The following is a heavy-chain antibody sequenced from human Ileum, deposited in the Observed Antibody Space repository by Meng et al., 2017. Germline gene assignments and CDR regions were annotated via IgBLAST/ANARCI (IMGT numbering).Heavy chain of an antibody. Sequence: EAQRVESGGGLLQPWGSLTLSCASSGFTFRTYSMHWVRQAPGKGLVWVSQIKPDGRTTAYADSVKGRFTISRDNAKSTLYLEMNSLRAEDAAVYYCARDWDWVVWDYWGQGTLVTVSS. CDR3: ARDWDWVVWDY. D-gene: IGHD3/OR15-3a*01. J-gene: IGHJ4*02. CDR1: GFTFRTYS. V-gene: IGHV3-74*01. CDR2: IKPDGRTT.